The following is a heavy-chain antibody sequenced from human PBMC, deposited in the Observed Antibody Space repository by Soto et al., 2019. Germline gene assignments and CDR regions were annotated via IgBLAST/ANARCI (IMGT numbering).Heavy chain of an antibody. CDR1: GYTFTSYY. CDR2: INPSGGST. V-gene: IGHV1-46*01. CDR3: ARDWPYYYGSGKNGMDV. Sequence: EASVKVSCKASGYTFTSYYMHWVRQAPGQGLEWMGIINPSGGSTSYAQKFQGRVTMTRDTSTSTVYMELSSLRSEDTAVYYCARDWPYYYGSGKNGMDVWGQGTTVTVSS. J-gene: IGHJ6*02. D-gene: IGHD3-10*01.